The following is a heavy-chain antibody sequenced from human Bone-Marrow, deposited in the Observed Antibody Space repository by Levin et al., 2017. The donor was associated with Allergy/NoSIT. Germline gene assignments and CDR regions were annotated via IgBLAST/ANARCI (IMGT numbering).Heavy chain of an antibody. V-gene: IGHV3-23*01. CDR3: AKDRGCSSTSCYIGAAGGFQH. D-gene: IGHD2-2*02. J-gene: IGHJ1*01. CDR2: ISGSGGST. CDR1: GFTFSSYA. Sequence: GGSLRLSCAASGFTFSSYAMSWVRQAPGKGLEWVSAISGSGGSTYYADSVKGRFTISRDNSKNTLYLQMNSLRAEDTAVYYCAKDRGCSSTSCYIGAAGGFQHWGQGTLVTVSS.